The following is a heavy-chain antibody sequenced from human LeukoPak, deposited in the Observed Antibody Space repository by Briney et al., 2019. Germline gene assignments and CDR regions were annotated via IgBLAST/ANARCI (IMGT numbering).Heavy chain of an antibody. CDR3: ARSLERSGPYYYYMDV. CDR1: GFTFSNYG. Sequence: GGSLRLSCAASGFTFSNYGMHWVRQAPGKGLEYVSAIGSNGGSTYYANSVKGRFTISRDNSKNTLYLQMGSLRAEDMAVYYCARSLERSGPYYYYMDVWGTGTTVTVSS. D-gene: IGHD1-1*01. J-gene: IGHJ6*03. CDR2: IGSNGGST. V-gene: IGHV3-64*01.